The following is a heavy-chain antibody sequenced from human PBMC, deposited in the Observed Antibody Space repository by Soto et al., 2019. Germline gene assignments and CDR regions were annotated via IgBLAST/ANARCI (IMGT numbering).Heavy chain of an antibody. CDR2: IFYSGGT. J-gene: IGHJ4*02. Sequence: XGTLSLTCTVSGDSISTYYWSWIRQPPGKGLQWIGYIFYSGGTAYNPSLKSRVTIPLDMSKKQISLKLSSVTTADTATYFCARLQLVQKVIDYWGQGTLVTVSS. D-gene: IGHD1-1*01. CDR3: ARLQLVQKVIDY. V-gene: IGHV4-59*01. CDR1: GDSISTYY.